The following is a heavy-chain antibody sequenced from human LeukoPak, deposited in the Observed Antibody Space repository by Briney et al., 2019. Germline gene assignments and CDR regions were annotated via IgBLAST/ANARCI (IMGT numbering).Heavy chain of an antibody. J-gene: IGHJ4*02. Sequence: GGSLRLSCAASGFTFSSYGMHWVRQAPGKGLEWVAVIWHDGSNKYYADSVKGRFTISRDNSKNTLYLQMNSLRAEDTAVYFCSRDSDYFWGTYRQGVDYWGQGTLVTVSS. CDR1: GFTFSSYG. D-gene: IGHD3-16*02. V-gene: IGHV3-33*01. CDR2: IWHDGSNK. CDR3: SRDSDYFWGTYRQGVDY.